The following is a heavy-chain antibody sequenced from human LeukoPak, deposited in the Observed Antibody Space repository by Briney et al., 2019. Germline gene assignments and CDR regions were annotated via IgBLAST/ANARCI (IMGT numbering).Heavy chain of an antibody. CDR2: INSDGSST. V-gene: IGHV3-74*01. Sequence: GGSLRLSCAASGFTFSNYWMHWVRQAPGKGLVWVSRINSDGSSTSYADSVKGRFTISRDNAKNTLYLQMTSLRAEDTAVYYCARGDSSGYFGVVDYWGQGTLVTVSS. CDR3: ARGDSSGYFGVVDY. J-gene: IGHJ4*02. D-gene: IGHD3-22*01. CDR1: GFTFSNYW.